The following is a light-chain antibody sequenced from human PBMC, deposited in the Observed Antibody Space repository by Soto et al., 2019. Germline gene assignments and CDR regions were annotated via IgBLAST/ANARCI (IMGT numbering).Light chain of an antibody. V-gene: IGKV1-39*01. J-gene: IGKJ2*01. CDR2: AAS. CDR1: QSISSY. CDR3: QQSYSTPNT. Sequence: DIQMTPSPSSLSASVGDRVTITCRASQSISSYLNWYQQKPGKAPKLVIYAASSLQSGVPSRFSGSGSGTDFTLTISSLQPEDFAPYYCQQSYSTPNTFGQGTKLEIK.